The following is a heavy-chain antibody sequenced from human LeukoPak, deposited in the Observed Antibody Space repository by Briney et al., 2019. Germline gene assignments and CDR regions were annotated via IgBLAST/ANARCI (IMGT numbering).Heavy chain of an antibody. D-gene: IGHD3-10*01. V-gene: IGHV4-59*01. CDR1: GGSIGGYY. Sequence: PSGTPSLTCTVSGGSIGGYYWSWGWQPPGQGLEWIGHVYDSGRTNYNPSLKSRVTMSLDTSKNQFSLILNSVTAAGTALYYCARVRGLGLFDYWGRGTQVTVSS. CDR2: VYDSGRT. CDR3: ARVRGLGLFDY. J-gene: IGHJ4*02.